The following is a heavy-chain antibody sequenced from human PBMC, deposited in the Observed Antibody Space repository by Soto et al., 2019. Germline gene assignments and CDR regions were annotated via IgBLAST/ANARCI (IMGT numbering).Heavy chain of an antibody. Sequence: SETLSLTCTVSNGSISNYYWTWIRQPPGKGLEWIGFVYYSGTTNYNPSLKSRVTMSVHTPKNQFSLKLRSVTPADTAIYYCARDTRDATHDYWGQGTLVTVSS. D-gene: IGHD2-2*01. J-gene: IGHJ4*02. CDR2: VYYSGTT. V-gene: IGHV4-59*12. CDR1: NGSISNYY. CDR3: ARDTRDATHDY.